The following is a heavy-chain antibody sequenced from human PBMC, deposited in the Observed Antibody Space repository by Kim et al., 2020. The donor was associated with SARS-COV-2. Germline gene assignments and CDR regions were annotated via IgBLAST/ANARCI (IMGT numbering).Heavy chain of an antibody. J-gene: IGHJ4*02. D-gene: IGHD2-2*01. CDR3: ARGGYCSSTSCYYLPN. V-gene: IGHV4-38-2*02. Sequence: SETLSLTCTVSGYSISSGYYWGWIRQPPGKGLEWIGSIYHSGSTYYNPSLKSRVTISVDTSKNQFSLKLSSVTAADTAVYYCARGGYCSSTSCYYLPNWGQGTLVTVSS. CDR2: IYHSGST. CDR1: GYSISSGYY.